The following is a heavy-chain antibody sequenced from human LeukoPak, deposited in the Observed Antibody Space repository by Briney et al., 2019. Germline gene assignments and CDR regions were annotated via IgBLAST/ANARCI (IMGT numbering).Heavy chain of an antibody. V-gene: IGHV4-4*07. CDR1: GGSISSYY. CDR3: AREGGSGQQFDY. J-gene: IGHJ4*02. D-gene: IGHD2-15*01. Sequence: SETLSLTCTVSGGSISSYYWNWIRQPAGKGLEWIGRIYTSGSTDYNPSLKSRVTMSVDTSKNQFSLKLSSVTAADTAVYYCAREGGSGQQFDYWGQGTLVTVSS. CDR2: IYTSGST.